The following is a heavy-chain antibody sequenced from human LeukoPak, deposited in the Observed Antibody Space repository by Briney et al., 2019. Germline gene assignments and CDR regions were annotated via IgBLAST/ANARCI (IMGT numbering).Heavy chain of an antibody. J-gene: IGHJ4*02. D-gene: IGHD3-9*01. Sequence: SETLSLTCTVSGGSISSSNCYWGWIRQPPGKGLEWIGNIYYSGSTHYNPSLKSRVTISVDTSKNQFSLRLSSVTAADTAVYYCARLETHFDSSYYYFDYWGQGTLVTVSS. CDR2: IYYSGST. CDR1: GGSISSSNCY. CDR3: ARLETHFDSSYYYFDY. V-gene: IGHV4-39*01.